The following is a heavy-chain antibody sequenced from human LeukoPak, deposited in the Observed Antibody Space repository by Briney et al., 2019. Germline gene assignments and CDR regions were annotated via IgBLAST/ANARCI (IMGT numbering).Heavy chain of an antibody. CDR1: GFTFSSYG. V-gene: IGHV3-30*18. J-gene: IGHJ6*02. CDR3: AKDRIAVAGTGYYGMDV. D-gene: IGHD6-19*01. CDR2: ISYDGSNK. Sequence: PGGSLRLSCAASGFTFSSYGMHWVRQAPGKGLEWVAVISYDGSNKYYADSVKGRFTISRDNSKNTLYLQMNSLRAEDTAVHYCAKDRIAVAGTGYYGMDVWGQGTTVTVSS.